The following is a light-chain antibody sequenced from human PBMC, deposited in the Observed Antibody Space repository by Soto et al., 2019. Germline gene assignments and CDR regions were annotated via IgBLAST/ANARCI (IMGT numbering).Light chain of an antibody. J-gene: IGLJ3*02. CDR1: SNDVGDYNY. V-gene: IGLV2-14*03. CDR3: SSYTTSGTLT. CDR2: DVS. Sequence: QSVLTQPASVSGSPGQSITLPCTGTSNDVGDYNYVSWYQQHPGKTPKLIIYDVSDRPSGVPNRFSGSKSGKTASLPISGRQAEDEADYYCSSYTTSGTLTFGGGTKLTVL.